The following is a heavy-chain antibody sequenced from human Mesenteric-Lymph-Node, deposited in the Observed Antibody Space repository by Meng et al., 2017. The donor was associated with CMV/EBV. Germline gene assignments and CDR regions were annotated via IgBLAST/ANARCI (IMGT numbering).Heavy chain of an antibody. V-gene: IGHV2-5*02. CDR2: LFWDGDS. CDR3: AHRLNNWNGGAFDY. CDR1: RFSLSTAGGA. D-gene: IGHD1-20*01. J-gene: IGHJ4*02. Sequence: SRFSLSTAGGAVGWIRQPPGKALEWLALLFWDGDSRYRPSLKRRLTIDQDTSKNQVVLTLTNVDPADTATYYCAHRLNNWNGGAFDYWGQGALVTVSS.